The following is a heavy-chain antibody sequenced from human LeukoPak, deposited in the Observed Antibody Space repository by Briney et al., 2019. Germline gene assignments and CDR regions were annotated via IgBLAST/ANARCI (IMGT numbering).Heavy chain of an antibody. J-gene: IGHJ4*02. D-gene: IGHD1-14*01. CDR1: GFTFSSYA. CDR3: ARGSGPSPPPDY. Sequence: PGGSLRLSCAASGFTFSSYAMHWVRQAPGKGLEWVAVISYDGSNKYYADSVKGRFTISRDNSKNTLYLQMNSLRAEDTAVYYCARGSGPSPPPDYWGQGTLVTVSS. V-gene: IGHV3-30-3*01. CDR2: ISYDGSNK.